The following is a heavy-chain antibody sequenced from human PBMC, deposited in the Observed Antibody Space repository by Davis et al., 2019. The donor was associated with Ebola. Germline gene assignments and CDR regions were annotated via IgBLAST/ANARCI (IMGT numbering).Heavy chain of an antibody. CDR2: INTYNGNT. CDR1: GYTFTNYD. V-gene: IGHV1-18*04. Sequence: ASVKVSCKASGYTFTNYDVSWVRQAPGQGLDWMGWINTYNGNTHYAQRLQGRVTMTRDKSTTTVYMELRSLRPDDTAVYYCAKRRDNGGNYFDHWGQGTLVTVAS. D-gene: IGHD2-8*01. CDR3: AKRRDNGGNYFDH. J-gene: IGHJ4*02.